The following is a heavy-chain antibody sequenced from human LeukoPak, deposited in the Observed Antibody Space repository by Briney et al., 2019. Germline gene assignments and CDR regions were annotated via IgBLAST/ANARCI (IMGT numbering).Heavy chain of an antibody. J-gene: IGHJ3*02. CDR3: ASLDI. Sequence: GGSLRLSCAASGFTFSSYWMHWVRQAPGKGLVWVSSINSDGSTTSYADSVKGRFTTSRDNAKNTLYLQMNSLRGEDTAVYYCASLDIWGQGTMVTVSS. CDR2: INSDGSTT. V-gene: IGHV3-74*01. CDR1: GFTFSSYW.